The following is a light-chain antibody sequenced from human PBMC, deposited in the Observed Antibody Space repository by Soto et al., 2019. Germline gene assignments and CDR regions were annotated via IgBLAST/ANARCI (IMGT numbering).Light chain of an antibody. V-gene: IGLV1-47*01. Sequence: QAVVTQPPSTSGTPGQRVTISCSGTYSNIGINSVYWYQQLPGTAPKLLISAKNQRPSGVPDRFSGSKSGSSASLAISGLRSEDEAEYYCGAWDDSQSVFVFGSGTKLTVL. CDR3: GAWDDSQSVFV. J-gene: IGLJ1*01. CDR1: YSNIGINS. CDR2: AKN.